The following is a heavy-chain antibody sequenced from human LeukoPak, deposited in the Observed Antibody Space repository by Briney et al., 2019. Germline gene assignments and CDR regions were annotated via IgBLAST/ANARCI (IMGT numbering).Heavy chain of an antibody. CDR1: GGSISSSSYY. Sequence: SETLSLTCTVSGGSISSSSYYWGWIRQPPGKGLEWIGSIYYSGSTYYNPSLKSRVTISVDTSKNQFSLKLSSVDAADTDVYYCARRTGTGGFRDAFDIWGQGTMVTVSS. J-gene: IGHJ3*02. D-gene: IGHD1-1*01. V-gene: IGHV4-39*01. CDR3: ARRTGTGGFRDAFDI. CDR2: IYYSGST.